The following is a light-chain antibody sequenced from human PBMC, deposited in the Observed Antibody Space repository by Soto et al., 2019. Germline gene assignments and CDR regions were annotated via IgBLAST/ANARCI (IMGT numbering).Light chain of an antibody. Sequence: DIVLTQSPATLSLSRGERATLSCRASQSVSSNYLAWYQQKPGQAPRLLIYGASSRATGIPDRFSGSGSGTDHTLTISRLEPEDFAVYYCQQYGSSPSFGQGTRLEIK. CDR3: QQYGSSPS. V-gene: IGKV3-20*01. CDR2: GAS. CDR1: QSVSSNY. J-gene: IGKJ5*01.